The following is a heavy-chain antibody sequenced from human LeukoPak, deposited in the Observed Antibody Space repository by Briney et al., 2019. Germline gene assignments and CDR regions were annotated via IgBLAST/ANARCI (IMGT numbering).Heavy chain of an antibody. D-gene: IGHD3-22*01. CDR2: MNPNSGNT. J-gene: IGHJ5*02. V-gene: IGHV1-8*01. Sequence: ASVKVSCKASGYTFTSYDINWVRQATGQGLEWMGWMNPNSGNTDYAQKFQGRVTMTRDTSISTAYMELSRLRSDDTAVYYCARAGGRITMIVSGLDPWGQGTLVTVSS. CDR1: GYTFTSYD. CDR3: ARAGGRITMIVSGLDP.